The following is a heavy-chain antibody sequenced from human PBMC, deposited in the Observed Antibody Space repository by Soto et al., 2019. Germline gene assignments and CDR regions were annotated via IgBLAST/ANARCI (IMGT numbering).Heavy chain of an antibody. D-gene: IGHD2-15*01. CDR3: ASASDCSGGSCYPYPPEYFQH. V-gene: IGHV3-74*01. CDR2: INSDGSST. CDR1: GFTFSSYW. J-gene: IGHJ1*01. Sequence: GGSLRLSCAASGFTFSSYWMHWVRQAPGKGLVWVSRINSDGSSTSYADSVKGRFTISRDNAKNTLYLQMNSLRAEDTAVYYCASASDCSGGSCYPYPPEYFQHWGQGTLVTVSS.